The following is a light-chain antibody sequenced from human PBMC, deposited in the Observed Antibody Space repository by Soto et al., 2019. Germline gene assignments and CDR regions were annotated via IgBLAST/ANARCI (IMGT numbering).Light chain of an antibody. CDR2: GAS. V-gene: IGKV3-15*01. Sequence: EIVMTQSPATLSVSPGERATLSCRASQSVSSNVAWYQQKVGQAPRLLIWGASNRVTGIPARFSGSGSGTEFTLTISSLQSEDFAVYYCQQTNKWPNTFGQGNKLEIK. J-gene: IGKJ2*01. CDR1: QSVSSN. CDR3: QQTNKWPNT.